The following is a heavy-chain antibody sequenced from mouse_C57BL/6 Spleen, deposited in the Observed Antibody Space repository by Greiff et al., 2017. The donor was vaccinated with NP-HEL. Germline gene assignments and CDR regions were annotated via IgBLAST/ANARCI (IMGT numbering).Heavy chain of an antibody. J-gene: IGHJ3*01. CDR2: IYPSDSET. D-gene: IGHD2-4*01. CDR1: GYTFTSYW. CDR3: ARTYYDSSWFAY. Sequence: QVQLQQPGAELVRPGSSVKLSCKASGYTFTSYWLDWVKQRPGQGLEWIGNIYPSDSETHYNQKFKDKDTLTVDKSSSTAYMQLSSLTSEDSAVYYCARTYYDSSWFAYWGQGTLVTVSA. V-gene: IGHV1-61*01.